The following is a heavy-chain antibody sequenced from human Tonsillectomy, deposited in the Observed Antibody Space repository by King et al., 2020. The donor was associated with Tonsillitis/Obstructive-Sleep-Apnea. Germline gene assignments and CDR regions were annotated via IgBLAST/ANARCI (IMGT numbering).Heavy chain of an antibody. J-gene: IGHJ5*02. CDR1: GGSISSYY. D-gene: IGHD1-7*01. CDR2: IYYSGST. CDR3: ARDLGFTGTNNWFDP. V-gene: IGHV4-59*01. Sequence: QLQESGPGLVKPSENLSLTCTVSGGSISSYYWSWIRQPPGKGLEWIGYIYYSGSTNYNPSLKSRVTISVDTSKNQFSLKLSSVTAADTAVYYCARDLGFTGTNNWFDPWGQGTLVTVSS.